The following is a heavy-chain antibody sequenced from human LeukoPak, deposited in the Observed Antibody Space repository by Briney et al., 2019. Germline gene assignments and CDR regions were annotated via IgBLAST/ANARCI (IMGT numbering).Heavy chain of an antibody. CDR1: GFTFSNAW. J-gene: IGHJ4*02. CDR2: IKSKTDGGTT. CDR3: TTDPDYVWGSYRSTVLEFDY. D-gene: IGHD3-16*02. V-gene: IGHV3-15*01. Sequence: PGGSLRLSCAASGFTFSNAWMSWVRQAPGKGLEWVGRIKSKTDGGTTDYAAPVKGRFTISRDDSKNTLYLQMNSLKTEDTAVYYCTTDPDYVWGSYRSTVLEFDYWGQGTLVTVPS.